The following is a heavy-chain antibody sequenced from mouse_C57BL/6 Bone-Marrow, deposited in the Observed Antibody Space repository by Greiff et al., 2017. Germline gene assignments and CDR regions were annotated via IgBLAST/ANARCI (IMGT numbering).Heavy chain of an antibody. CDR1: GYTFTSYG. D-gene: IGHD2-4*01. J-gene: IGHJ3*01. Sequence: VQLQQSGAELARPGASVKLSCKASGYTFTSYGISWVKQRTGQGLEWIGEIYPRSGNTYYNEKFKGKATLTADKSSSTAYMELRRLTSENSAVYFCASSDYGAWFAYWGQGTLVTVSA. CDR2: IYPRSGNT. CDR3: ASSDYGAWFAY. V-gene: IGHV1-81*01.